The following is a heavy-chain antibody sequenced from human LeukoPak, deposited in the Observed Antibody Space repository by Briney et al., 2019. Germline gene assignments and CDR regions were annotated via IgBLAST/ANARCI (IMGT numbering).Heavy chain of an antibody. CDR2: ISSSGSTI. V-gene: IGHV3-48*03. CDR3: ARMKYRAAAGTEVDYFDY. CDR1: GFTFSSYE. J-gene: IGHJ4*02. Sequence: PGGSLRLSCAASGFTFSSYEMNWVRQAPGKGLEWVSYISSSGSTIYYADSVKGRFTISRVNAKNSLYLQMNSLRAEDTAVYYCARMKYRAAAGTEVDYFDYWGQGTLVTVSS. D-gene: IGHD6-13*01.